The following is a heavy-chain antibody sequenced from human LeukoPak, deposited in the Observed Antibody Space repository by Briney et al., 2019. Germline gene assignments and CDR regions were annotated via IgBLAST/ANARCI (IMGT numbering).Heavy chain of an antibody. CDR2: ICSSGSYI. CDR3: ASRGTTGS. Sequence: GGSLRLSCAASAFTFSSYSMNWVRQAPGKGLEWVSSICSSGSYIYYADSVKGRFTISRDNSRNTLYLQMNSLRVEDTAVYYCASRGTTGSWGQGTLVTVSS. V-gene: IGHV3-21*04. J-gene: IGHJ5*02. CDR1: AFTFSSYS. D-gene: IGHD1-1*01.